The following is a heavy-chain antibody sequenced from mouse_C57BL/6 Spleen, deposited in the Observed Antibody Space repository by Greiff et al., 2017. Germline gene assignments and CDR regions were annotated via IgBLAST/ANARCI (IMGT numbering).Heavy chain of an antibody. Sequence: EVQLQQSGPELVKPGASVKISCKASGYTFTDYYMNWVKQSHGKSLEWIGDINPNNGGTSYNQKFKGKATLTVDKSSSTAYMALRSLTSEDSAVYYCARGGSSGYYFDYWGQGTTLTVSS. CDR3: ARGGSSGYYFDY. CDR1: GYTFTDYY. J-gene: IGHJ2*01. D-gene: IGHD1-1*01. V-gene: IGHV1-26*01. CDR2: INPNNGGT.